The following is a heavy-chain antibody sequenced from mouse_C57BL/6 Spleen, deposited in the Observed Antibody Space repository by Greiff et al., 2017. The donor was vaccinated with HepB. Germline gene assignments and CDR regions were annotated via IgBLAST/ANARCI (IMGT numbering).Heavy chain of an antibody. Sequence: QVQLQQPGAELVMPGASVKLSCKASGYTFTSYWMHWVKQRPGQGLEWIGEIDPSDSYTNYNQKFKGKSTLTVDKSSSTAYMQLSSLTSEDSAVYYCARGRTKDYWGQGTSVTVSS. CDR1: GYTFTSYW. J-gene: IGHJ4*01. CDR2: IDPSDSYT. CDR3: ARGRTKDY. V-gene: IGHV1-69*01.